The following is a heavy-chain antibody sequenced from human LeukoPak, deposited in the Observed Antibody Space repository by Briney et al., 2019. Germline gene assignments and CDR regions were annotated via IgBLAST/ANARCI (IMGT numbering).Heavy chain of an antibody. J-gene: IGHJ3*02. CDR2: IYYSGST. CDR1: GGSVISGSYY. V-gene: IGHV4-31*03. CDR3: ARSKAGYYDSSGRDAFDI. D-gene: IGHD3-22*01. Sequence: SETLSLTCTVSGGSVISGSYYWSWIRQHPGKGLEWIGYIYYSGSTYYNPSLKSRVTISVDTSKNQFSLKLSSVTAADTAVYYCARSKAGYYDSSGRDAFDIWGQGTMVTVSS.